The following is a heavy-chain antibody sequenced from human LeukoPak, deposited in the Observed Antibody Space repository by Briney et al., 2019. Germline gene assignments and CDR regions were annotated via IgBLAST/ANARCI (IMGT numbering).Heavy chain of an antibody. J-gene: IGHJ4*02. V-gene: IGHV4-34*01. Sequence: SETLSLTCAVYGGSFSGYYWSWIRQPPGKGLEWIGEINHSGSTNYNPSLKSRVTISVDTSKNQFSLKLSSVTAADTAVYYCAGSIEARLDYWGQGTLVTVSS. CDR2: INHSGST. D-gene: IGHD6-6*01. CDR3: AGSIEARLDY. CDR1: GGSFSGYY.